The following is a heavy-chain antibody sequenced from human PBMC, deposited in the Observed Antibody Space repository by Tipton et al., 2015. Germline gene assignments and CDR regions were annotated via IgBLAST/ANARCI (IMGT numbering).Heavy chain of an antibody. CDR1: GYTFTNYW. CDR2: IYAGDSDT. D-gene: IGHD2/OR15-2a*01. Sequence: VQLVQSGAEVKKPGESLKISCKASGYTFTNYWIGWVRQMPGKGLEGMGIIYAGDSDTRYSPSFQGQVTISADKSITTAYLQWSSLKASDTAMYYCARRGISNYAFDVWGQGTMVTVSS. J-gene: IGHJ3*01. CDR3: ARRGISNYAFDV. V-gene: IGHV5-51*01.